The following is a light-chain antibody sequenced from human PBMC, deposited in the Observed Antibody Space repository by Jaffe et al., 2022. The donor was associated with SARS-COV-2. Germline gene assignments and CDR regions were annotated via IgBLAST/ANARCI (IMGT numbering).Light chain of an antibody. V-gene: IGLV7-46*01. J-gene: IGLJ1*01. CDR1: TGAVTSGHY. CDR3: LLSYSDARQV. CDR2: DTS. Sequence: QAVVTQEPSLTVSPGGTVTLTCGSSTGAVTSGHYPYWFQQKPGQAPRTLIYDTSEKLSWTPARFSGSLLGVKAALTLSGAQPEDEADYYCLLSYSDARQVFGTGTRVTVL.